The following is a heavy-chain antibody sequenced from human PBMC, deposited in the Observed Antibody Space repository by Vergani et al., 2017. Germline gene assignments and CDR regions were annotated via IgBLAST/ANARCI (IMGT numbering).Heavy chain of an antibody. CDR2: ISSSSSYI. J-gene: IGHJ4*02. D-gene: IGHD6-19*01. CDR1: GFTFSSYS. CDR3: ANRAVAGTFDY. V-gene: IGHV3-21*01. Sequence: EVQLVESGGGLVKPGGSLRLSCAASGFTFSSYSMNWVRQAPGEGLEWVSSISSSSSYIYYADSVKGRFTISRDNAKNSLYLQMNSLRAEDTAVYYCANRAVAGTFDYWGQGTLVTVSS.